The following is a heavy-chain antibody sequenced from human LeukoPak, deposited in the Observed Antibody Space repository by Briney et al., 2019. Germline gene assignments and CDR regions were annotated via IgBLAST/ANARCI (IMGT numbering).Heavy chain of an antibody. CDR2: IIPILGIA. J-gene: IGHJ4*02. CDR1: GGTFSSYA. V-gene: IGHV1-69*04. CDR3: ARSGYSSGWYRYY. D-gene: IGHD6-19*01. Sequence: SVKVSCKASGGTFSSYAISWVRQAPGQGLEWMGRIIPILGIANYAQKFQGRVTITADKSTSTAYMELSSLRSEDTAVYYCARSGYSSGWYRYYWGQGTLLTVSS.